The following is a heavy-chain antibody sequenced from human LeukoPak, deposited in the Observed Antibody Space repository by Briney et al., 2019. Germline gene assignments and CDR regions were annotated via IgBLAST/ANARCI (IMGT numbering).Heavy chain of an antibody. V-gene: IGHV4-61*01. CDR2: IYYSGNT. CDR3: ARGDPSVFDY. Sequence: SKTLSLTCTVSGGPVSSTSYFWSWIRQPPGKGLEWIGYIYYSGNTHYNPSLKSRVTISIDTSKNQFSLRLSSVTAADTAVYYCARGDPSVFDYWGQGTLVTVSS. CDR1: GGPVSSTSYF. J-gene: IGHJ4*02.